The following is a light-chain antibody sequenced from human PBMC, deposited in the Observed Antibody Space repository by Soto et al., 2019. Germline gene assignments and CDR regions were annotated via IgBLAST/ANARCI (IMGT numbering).Light chain of an antibody. Sequence: QSVLTQPPSASGTPGQRATISCSGSSSNIGSSSVNWYQHLPGTAPKLLIYTDSRRPSGVPDRFSGSKSGTSASLTISGPQSEDEAYYYCAAWDYSLSAYVFGTGTKVTVL. CDR2: TDS. J-gene: IGLJ1*01. CDR3: AAWDYSLSAYV. V-gene: IGLV1-44*01. CDR1: SSNIGSSS.